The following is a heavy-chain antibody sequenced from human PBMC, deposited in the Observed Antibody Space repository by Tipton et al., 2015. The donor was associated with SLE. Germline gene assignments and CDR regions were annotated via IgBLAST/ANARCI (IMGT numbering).Heavy chain of an antibody. CDR1: GYTFTSYY. D-gene: IGHD6-13*01. J-gene: IGHJ4*02. CDR2: INPSAGST. V-gene: IGHV1-46*03. Sequence: QLVQSGAEVKKPGASVKVSCKASGYTFTSYYMHWVRQAPGQGLEWMGVINPSAGSTSYAQKFPGRVIMTRDTSTRTAYIELSSLRSEDTAVYYCARDGSSSSYFYYWGQGTLVTVSS. CDR3: ARDGSSSSYFYY.